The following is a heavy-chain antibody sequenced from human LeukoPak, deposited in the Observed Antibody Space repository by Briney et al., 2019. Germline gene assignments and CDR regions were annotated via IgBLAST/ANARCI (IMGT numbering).Heavy chain of an antibody. J-gene: IGHJ5*02. D-gene: IGHD3-22*01. V-gene: IGHV3-9*01. CDR2: ISWNSGSI. CDR3: AKDLYYYDSSGYYSS. CDR1: GFTFDDYA. Sequence: GGSLRLSCAASGFTFDDYAMHWVRQAPGKGLECVSGISWNSGSIGYADSVKGRFTISRDNAKNSLYLQMNSLRAEDTALYYCAKDLYYYDSSGYYSSWGQGTLVTVSS.